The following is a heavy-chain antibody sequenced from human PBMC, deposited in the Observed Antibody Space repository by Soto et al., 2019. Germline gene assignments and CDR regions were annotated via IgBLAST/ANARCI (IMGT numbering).Heavy chain of an antibody. CDR1: GYTFTTYD. CDR3: TRGQEITYWCDP. V-gene: IGHV1-8*01. Sequence: QLQLVQSGAEVKKPGSSVKVSCKASGYTFTTYDINWVRQATGQGLEWMGWMNPNSGHTGYAQKFQGRVTMTRHTSISTAYMELSSLRSEDTAIYYCTRGQEITYWCDPCGQGTLVTVSS. CDR2: MNPNSGHT. J-gene: IGHJ5*02.